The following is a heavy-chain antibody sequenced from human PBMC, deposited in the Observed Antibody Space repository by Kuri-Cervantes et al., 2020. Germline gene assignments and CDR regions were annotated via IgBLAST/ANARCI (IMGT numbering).Heavy chain of an antibody. D-gene: IGHD4-17*01. CDR2: IYYSGST. V-gene: IGHV4-61*01. Sequence: GSLRLSCTVSGGSVSSGSYYWGWIRQPPGKGLEWIGYIYYSGSTNYNPSLKSRVTISVDTSKNQFSLKLSSVTAADTAVYYCARRVTTGGWYFDLWGRGTLVTVSS. CDR3: ARRVTTGGWYFDL. J-gene: IGHJ2*01. CDR1: GGSVSSGSYY.